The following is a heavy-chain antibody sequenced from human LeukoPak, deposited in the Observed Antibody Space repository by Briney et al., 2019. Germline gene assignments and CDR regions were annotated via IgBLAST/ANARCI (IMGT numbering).Heavy chain of an antibody. CDR1: GGSFSGYY. Sequence: PSETLSHTCAVYGGSFSGYYWSWIRQPPGKGLEWIGEINHSGSTNYNPSLKSRVTISVDTSKNQFSLKLSSVTAADTAVYYCARAHYDYVWGSYRYGNYFDYWGQGTLVTVSS. CDR2: INHSGST. D-gene: IGHD3-16*02. J-gene: IGHJ4*02. CDR3: ARAHYDYVWGSYRYGNYFDY. V-gene: IGHV4-34*01.